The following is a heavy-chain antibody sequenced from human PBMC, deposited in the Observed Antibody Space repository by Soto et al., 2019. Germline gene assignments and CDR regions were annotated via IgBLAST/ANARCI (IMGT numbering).Heavy chain of an antibody. CDR1: GGSVSNSNYY. D-gene: IGHD2-8*01. V-gene: IGHV4-39*01. J-gene: IGHJ4*02. CDR3: VSQRTSVLTQAYFDY. Sequence: SETLSLTCTVSGGSVSNSNYYWGWIRQSPGKGLEWIGSVYYRGRSYSRSSVKSRVTISVDASKNQFSLNLNSVTASDTAVYYCVSQRTSVLTQAYFDYWGPGALVTVSS. CDR2: VYYRGRS.